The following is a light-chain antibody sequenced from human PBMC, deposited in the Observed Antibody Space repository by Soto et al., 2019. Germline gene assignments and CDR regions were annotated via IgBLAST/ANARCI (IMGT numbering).Light chain of an antibody. J-gene: IGLJ1*01. V-gene: IGLV2-14*03. Sequence: QSALTQPASVSGSPGQSITISCTGTSSDVGGYNYVSWYQQHPGIAPKLMIYDVTNRPSGVSSRFSGSKSGNTASLTISGLQAEDEADYYCSSYSPSSQRVFGTGTKVTVL. CDR1: SSDVGGYNY. CDR2: DVT. CDR3: SSYSPSSQRV.